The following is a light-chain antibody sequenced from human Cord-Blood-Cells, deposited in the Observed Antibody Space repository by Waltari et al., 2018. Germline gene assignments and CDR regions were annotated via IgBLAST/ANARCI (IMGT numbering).Light chain of an antibody. CDR3: CSYAGSYTYV. CDR1: SSDFSGYNY. V-gene: IGLV2-11*01. J-gene: IGLJ1*01. Sequence: QSALTQPRSVSGSPGQSVTIPCTGTSSDFSGYNYVHWYQQHPGKAPKLMIYDVSKRPSGVPDRFSGSKSGNTASLTISGLQAEDEADYYCCSYAGSYTYVFGTGTKVTVL. CDR2: DVS.